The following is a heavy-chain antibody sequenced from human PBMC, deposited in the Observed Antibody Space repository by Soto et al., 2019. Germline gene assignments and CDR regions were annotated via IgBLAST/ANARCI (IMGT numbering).Heavy chain of an antibody. CDR3: AHGPGYSSGWYHYGMDV. D-gene: IGHD6-19*01. CDR2: IYWDDDK. V-gene: IGHV2-5*02. CDR1: GFSLSTSGVG. Sequence: QITLKESGPALVKPTQTLTLTCTFSGFSLSTSGVGVGWIRQPPGKALEWLALIYWDDDKRYSPSLKSRLTIRKDTSKYQVVLTMTNMDPVDTATYYCAHGPGYSSGWYHYGMDVWGQGTTVTVSS. J-gene: IGHJ6*02.